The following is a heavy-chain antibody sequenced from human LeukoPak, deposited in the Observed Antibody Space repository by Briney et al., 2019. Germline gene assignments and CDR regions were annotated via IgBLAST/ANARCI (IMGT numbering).Heavy chain of an antibody. Sequence: SETLSLTCTVSGGSISSSSYYWGWIRQPPGKGPEWIGSIYYSGSTYYNPPLKSRVTISEDTSKNQFSLKLRSVTAADTAVYYCARGPRFGELLWHWFDPWGQGTLVTVSS. J-gene: IGHJ5*02. V-gene: IGHV4-39*07. CDR3: ARGPRFGELLWHWFDP. CDR2: IYYSGST. CDR1: GGSISSSSYY. D-gene: IGHD3-10*01.